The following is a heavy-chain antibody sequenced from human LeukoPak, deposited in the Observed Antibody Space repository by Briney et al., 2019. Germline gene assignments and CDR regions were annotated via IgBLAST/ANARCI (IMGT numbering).Heavy chain of an antibody. J-gene: IGHJ4*02. CDR3: ARDVAIFDRRGYYYLW. D-gene: IGHD3-22*01. CDR1: GGTFSRSG. CDR2: IIPSIGTV. V-gene: IGHV1-69*13. Sequence: SVKVSCKASGGTFSRSGISWVRQAPGQGLEWMGGIIPSIGTVNYAQKFQGRVTITADESTSTAYMELTSLRSEDTAIYYCARDVAIFDRRGYYYLWWGQGTLVTVS.